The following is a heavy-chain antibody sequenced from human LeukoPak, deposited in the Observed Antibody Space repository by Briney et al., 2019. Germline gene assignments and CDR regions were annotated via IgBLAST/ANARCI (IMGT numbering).Heavy chain of an antibody. J-gene: IGHJ5*02. V-gene: IGHV3-21*01. D-gene: IGHD2-15*01. Sequence: PGGSLRLSCVASGFTFNRYNMNWVRRAPGKGLEWVSSISTSSSYIYYADSVRGRFTISRDNAKNSLYLQMSSLRAEDTAVYSCARGADGVSSNSRGWFDPWGQGTLVTVSS. CDR1: GFTFNRYN. CDR2: ISTSSSYI. CDR3: ARGADGVSSNSRGWFDP.